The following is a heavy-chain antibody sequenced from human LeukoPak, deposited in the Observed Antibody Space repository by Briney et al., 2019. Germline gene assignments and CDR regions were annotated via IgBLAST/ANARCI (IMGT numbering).Heavy chain of an antibody. CDR3: ARGAYFYGSGINWFDP. V-gene: IGHV4-4*07. D-gene: IGHD3-10*01. Sequence: SETLSLTCTVSGGSISSYYWSWIRQPAGKGLEWIGRIYTSGSTNYNPSLKSRVTMSVDTSKNQFSLKLRSVTAADTAMYYCARGAYFYGSGINWFDPWGQGTLVTVSS. CDR1: GGSISSYY. J-gene: IGHJ5*02. CDR2: IYTSGST.